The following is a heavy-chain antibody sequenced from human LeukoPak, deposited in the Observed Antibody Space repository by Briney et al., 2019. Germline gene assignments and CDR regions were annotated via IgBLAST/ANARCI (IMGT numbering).Heavy chain of an antibody. V-gene: IGHV1-8*03. Sequence: ASAKVSCKASGYTFTSYDINWVRQATGQGLEWVGWVNPNNGNTGYAQKFQGRVTLSRDTSISTAYMELSSLRSEDTATYYCARTVGDLDHWGQGTLVTVSP. D-gene: IGHD4-17*01. CDR3: ARTVGDLDH. CDR1: GYTFTSYD. J-gene: IGHJ4*02. CDR2: VNPNNGNT.